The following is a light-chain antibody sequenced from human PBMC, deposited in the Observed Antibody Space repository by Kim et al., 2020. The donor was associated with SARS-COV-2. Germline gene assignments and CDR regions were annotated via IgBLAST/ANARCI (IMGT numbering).Light chain of an antibody. V-gene: IGKV1-5*03. Sequence: SASVGDRVTITCRARQSSDYWLAWYQQKPGKAPKLLIYRASTLQSGVPSRFSGSGSETEFTLTISSLQPDDCATYYCQQYSRTPYTFGQGTKLEI. CDR2: RAS. CDR1: QSSDYW. CDR3: QQYSRTPYT. J-gene: IGKJ2*01.